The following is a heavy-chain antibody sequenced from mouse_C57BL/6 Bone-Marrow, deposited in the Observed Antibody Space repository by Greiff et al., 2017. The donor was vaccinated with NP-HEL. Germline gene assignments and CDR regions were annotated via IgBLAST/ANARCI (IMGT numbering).Heavy chain of an antibody. CDR1: GYAFSSSW. V-gene: IGHV1-82*01. D-gene: IGHD1-1*01. J-gene: IGHJ3*01. Sequence: QVQLQQSGPELVKPGASVKISCKASGYAFSSSWMNWVKQRPGTGLEWIGRIYPGDGDTNYNGKFKGKATLTADKSSSTAYMQLSSLTSEDSAVYFCARRSGSSSWFAYWGQGTLVTVSA. CDR2: IYPGDGDT. CDR3: ARRSGSSSWFAY.